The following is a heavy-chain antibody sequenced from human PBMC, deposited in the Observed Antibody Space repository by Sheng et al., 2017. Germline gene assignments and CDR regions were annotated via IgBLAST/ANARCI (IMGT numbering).Heavy chain of an antibody. CDR3: VRGGVEGGSASRVNY. CDR2: ISPDGSFT. V-gene: IGHV3-74*03. J-gene: IGHJ4*02. CDR1: GFTFSTYW. D-gene: IGHD2-15*01. Sequence: EVQLVESGGGLVQPGGSLRLSCATSGFTFSTYWMHWVRQIPGKGLVWVSRISPDGSFTKSADSVKGRFTISRDNTKNTLNLQMESLGVEDSAVYYCVRGGVEGGSASRVNYWGQGTPGHRLL.